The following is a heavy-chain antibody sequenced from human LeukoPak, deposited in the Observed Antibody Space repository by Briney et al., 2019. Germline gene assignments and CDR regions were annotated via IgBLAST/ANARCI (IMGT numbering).Heavy chain of an antibody. CDR2: IFTSGST. J-gene: IGHJ5*02. Sequence: PSETLSLTCTVSGDSLSNYYWSWVRQPAGKGLEWIGRIFTSGSTIYNPSLKSRVTMSIDTSKNQFSLSLSSVTAADTAVYYCARDRAGHVNWFGPWGQGTLVTVSS. CDR1: GDSLSNYY. V-gene: IGHV4-4*07. D-gene: IGHD6-19*01. CDR3: ARDRAGHVNWFGP.